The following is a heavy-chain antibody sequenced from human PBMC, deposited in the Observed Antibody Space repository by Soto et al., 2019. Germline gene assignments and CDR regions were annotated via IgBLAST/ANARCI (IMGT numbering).Heavy chain of an antibody. V-gene: IGHV1-69*02. CDR1: GGTFSSYT. CDR3: ARGRVRGVIIKHYYGMDV. J-gene: IGHJ6*02. D-gene: IGHD3-10*01. CDR2: IIPILGIA. Sequence: SVKVSCKASGGTFSSYTISWVRQAPGQGLEWMGRIIPILGIANYAQKFQGRVTITADKSTSTAYMELSSLRSEDTAVYYCARGRVRGVIIKHYYGMDVWDQGTTVTV.